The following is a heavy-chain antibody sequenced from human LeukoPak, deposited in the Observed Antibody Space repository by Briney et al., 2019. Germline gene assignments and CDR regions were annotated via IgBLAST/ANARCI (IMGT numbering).Heavy chain of an antibody. J-gene: IGHJ4*02. Sequence: GGSLRLSCAVSGFTFSSYWMHWVRQAPGKGLVWVSRVNTDESRTNHADSVKGRVTISRDNAKNTVYLQMNSLRAEDTAVYYCARGASGSYYVDYWGQGTLVTVSS. V-gene: IGHV3-74*01. D-gene: IGHD1-26*01. CDR2: VNTDESRT. CDR1: GFTFSSYW. CDR3: ARGASGSYYVDY.